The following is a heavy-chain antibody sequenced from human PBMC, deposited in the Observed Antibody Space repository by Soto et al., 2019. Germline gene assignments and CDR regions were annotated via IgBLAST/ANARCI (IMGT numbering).Heavy chain of an antibody. CDR1: GYTFTRYG. Sequence: QVQLVQSGAEVKKPGASVKVSCKASGYTFTRYGISWVRQAPVQGLEWMGWIRAYNGNTHYAQKLEGRVAMTTDTTARTAYRVLRRLRSDDPAVYYCAGDAPTADYWGQGTLVTVSS. V-gene: IGHV1-18*01. CDR3: AGDAPTADY. CDR2: IRAYNGNT. J-gene: IGHJ4*02.